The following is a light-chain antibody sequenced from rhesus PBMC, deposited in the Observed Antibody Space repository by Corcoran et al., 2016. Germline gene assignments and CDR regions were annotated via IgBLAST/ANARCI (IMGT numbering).Light chain of an antibody. CDR1: SSDIGGYNY. V-gene: IGLV2-23*01. CDR3: NSYAGRNTYI. CDR2: DVS. Sequence: QAALTQPPSVSGSPGQSVTISCTGTSSDIGGYNYVSWYQQHPGKAPTLMIYDVSKRPSGVSDRFSGSKSGNTASLTISGLQAEDEADYYCNSYAGRNTYIFGAGTRLIVL. J-gene: IGLJ1*01.